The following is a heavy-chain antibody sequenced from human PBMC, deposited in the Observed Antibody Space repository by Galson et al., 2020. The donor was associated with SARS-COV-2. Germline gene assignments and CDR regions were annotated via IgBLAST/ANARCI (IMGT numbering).Heavy chain of an antibody. V-gene: IGHV3-21*01. J-gene: IGHJ6*02. CDR2: ISSSSSYK. Sequence: GESLKIYCVASGFIFSDYYMSWVRQAPGQGLEWVSSISSSSSYKYYADSVKGRPTVSRDNAKRSLFLQLNSLRVEYTAVYYCARDMHCPGGVCRFYGLDVWGQGTTVTVSS. D-gene: IGHD2-8*02. CDR1: GFIFSDYY. CDR3: ARDMHCPGGVCRFYGLDV.